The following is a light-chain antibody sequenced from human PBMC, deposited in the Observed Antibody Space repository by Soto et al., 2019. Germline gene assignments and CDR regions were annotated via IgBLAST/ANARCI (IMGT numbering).Light chain of an antibody. V-gene: IGKV1-12*01. Sequence: DIQMTQSPSSLSASVGDRVTITCRASQSISDSLNWYQHKPGKAPKLLIYDASTLQSGVPSRFSGSGSGTDFTLTINSLQPEDFATYYCQQANSFPLTFGGGTKVDIK. CDR1: QSISDS. J-gene: IGKJ4*01. CDR3: QQANSFPLT. CDR2: DAS.